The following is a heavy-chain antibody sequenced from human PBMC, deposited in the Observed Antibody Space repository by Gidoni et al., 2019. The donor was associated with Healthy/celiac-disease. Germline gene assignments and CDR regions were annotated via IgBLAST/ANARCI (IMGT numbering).Heavy chain of an antibody. CDR1: GFTFRNAW. CDR3: TTVGYYDYIWGEAY. Sequence: EVQLVESGGGLGKPGGALRLSCAAAGFTFRNAWLSWVRQAPGKGLECVGRINSTTDARTTDYAAPVKGRFTISRDDSKHTLYLQMNSLKSEDAAVYYCTTVGYYDYIWGEAYWGQGTLVTVSS. V-gene: IGHV3-15*01. D-gene: IGHD3-16*01. CDR2: INSTTDARTT. J-gene: IGHJ4*02.